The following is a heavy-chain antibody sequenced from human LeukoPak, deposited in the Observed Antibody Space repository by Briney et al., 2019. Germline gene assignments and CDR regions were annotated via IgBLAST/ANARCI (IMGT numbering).Heavy chain of an antibody. D-gene: IGHD4/OR15-4a*01. J-gene: IGHJ4*02. CDR1: GFTFSSYS. V-gene: IGHV3-48*01. Sequence: GGSLRLSCAASGFTFSSYSMNWVRQAPGKGLEWVSYISSSSSTIYYADSVKGRFTISRDNAKNSLYLQMNSLRAEDTAVYYCAKTGATNYWGQGTLVTVSS. CDR2: ISSSSSTI. CDR3: AKTGATNY.